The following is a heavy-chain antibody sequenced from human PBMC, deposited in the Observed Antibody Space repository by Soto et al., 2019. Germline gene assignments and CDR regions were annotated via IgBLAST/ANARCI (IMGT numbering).Heavy chain of an antibody. D-gene: IGHD6-19*01. J-gene: IGHJ4*02. CDR1: GFFFSSYT. CDR2: FSATSENT. CDR3: AKAGDQQWVRLPFDY. Sequence: EVQLLESGGGLVQPGGSLRLSCVGSGFFFSSYTMTWVRQAPGKGLEWVSSFSATSENTYYADSVRGRFTISRDNSKNTLFLQRNSLTAEDMAMYYCAKAGDQQWVRLPFDYWGQGILVIVSS. V-gene: IGHV3-23*01.